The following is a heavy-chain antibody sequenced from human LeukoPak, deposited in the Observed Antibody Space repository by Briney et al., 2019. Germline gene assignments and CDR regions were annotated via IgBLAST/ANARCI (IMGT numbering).Heavy chain of an antibody. D-gene: IGHD3-22*01. CDR3: AREARYYYDSSGYYASDY. Sequence: GGSLRLSCAPSGFTFSDYYMGWIGQAPGKGLDWVSYIVSSSSYTNYADSVKGRFTISRDNAKNSLYLQMNSLRAEDTAVYYCAREARYYYDSSGYYASDYWGQGTLVTVSS. CDR2: IVSSSSYT. J-gene: IGHJ4*02. CDR1: GFTFSDYY. V-gene: IGHV3-11*05.